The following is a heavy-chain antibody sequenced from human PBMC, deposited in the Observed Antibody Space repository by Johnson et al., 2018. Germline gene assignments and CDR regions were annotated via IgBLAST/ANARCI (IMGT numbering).Heavy chain of an antibody. Sequence: EVQLVESGGGLVQPGRSLRLSCAASGFTFDDYAMHWVRQAPGKGLEWVSGISWNSGSIGYADSVKGRFTISRDNAKNSLYLQMNSLRAEDTALYYCAKDIGCSGGSCYLYYYYGMDVWGQGTTVTVSS. J-gene: IGHJ6*02. CDR1: GFTFDDYA. CDR3: AKDIGCSGGSCYLYYYYGMDV. D-gene: IGHD2-15*01. V-gene: IGHV3-9*01. CDR2: ISWNSGSI.